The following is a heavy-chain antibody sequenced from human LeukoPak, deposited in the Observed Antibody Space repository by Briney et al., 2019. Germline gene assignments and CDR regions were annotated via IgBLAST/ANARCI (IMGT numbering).Heavy chain of an antibody. D-gene: IGHD3-10*01. CDR3: ARDQDYYGSGSYGPDY. CDR2: SYHTGST. CDR1: GGSISSYY. V-gene: IGHV4-38-2*02. Sequence: SETLSLTCTVSGGSISSYYWSWIRQPPGKGLEWIGSSYHTGSTFYNPSLRSRVTISVDTSKNQFSLKLPSVTAADTAVYYCARDQDYYGSGSYGPDYWGQGILVTVSS. J-gene: IGHJ4*02.